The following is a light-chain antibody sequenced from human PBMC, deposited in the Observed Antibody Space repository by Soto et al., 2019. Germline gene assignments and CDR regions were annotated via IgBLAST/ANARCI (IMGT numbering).Light chain of an antibody. J-gene: IGLJ1*01. CDR1: SSDVGGYKY. V-gene: IGLV2-14*01. CDR2: EVS. Sequence: QSALTQPASVSGSPGQSITISCTGTSSDVGGYKYVSWYQQHPGKSPRLMIYEVSNRPSGVSHRFSGSKSGNTASLTISGLQAEDEADYYCSSYTSSSTLYVFXTGTKVTVL. CDR3: SSYTSSSTLYV.